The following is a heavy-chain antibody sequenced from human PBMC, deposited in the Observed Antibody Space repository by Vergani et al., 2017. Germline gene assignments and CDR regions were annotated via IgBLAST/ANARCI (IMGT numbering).Heavy chain of an antibody. V-gene: IGHV3-30*03. CDR1: GFTFSSYG. D-gene: IGHD3-10*01. Sequence: QVQLVESGGGVVQPGRSLRLSCAASGFTFSSYGMHWVRQAPGKGLEWVAVISYDGSNKYYADSVKGRFTISRDNSKNTLYLQMNSLRAEDTAVYYCARDGFTMVRGVGHWGQGTLVTVSS. CDR2: ISYDGSNK. J-gene: IGHJ5*02. CDR3: ARDGFTMVRGVGH.